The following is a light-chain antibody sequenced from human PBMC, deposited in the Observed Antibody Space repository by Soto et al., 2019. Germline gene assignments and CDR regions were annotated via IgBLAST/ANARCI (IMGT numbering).Light chain of an antibody. V-gene: IGLV2-8*01. J-gene: IGLJ1*01. CDR1: SSDVGGYNY. CDR3: TSYAGGNNV. Sequence: QSALTQPPSASGSPGQSVTISCTGTSSDVGGYNYVSWYQQYPGKVPKLMVYEVNKRPSGVPDRFSGSKSGNTASLTVSGLQDEDEAYYYCTSYAGGNNVFGAGTKLTVL. CDR2: EVN.